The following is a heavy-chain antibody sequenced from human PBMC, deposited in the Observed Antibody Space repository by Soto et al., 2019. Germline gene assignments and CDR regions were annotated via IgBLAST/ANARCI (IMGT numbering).Heavy chain of an antibody. D-gene: IGHD2-15*01. CDR2: IYYSGST. V-gene: IGHV4-39*01. CDR3: ASRMTYCSGGSCYFLIYYYYYYMDV. Sequence: SETLSLTCTVSGGSISSSSYYWGWIRQPPGKGLEWIGSIYYSGSTYYNPSLKSRVTISVDTSKNQFSLKLSSVTAADTAVYYCASRMTYCSGGSCYFLIYYYYYYMDVWGKGTTVTVSS. CDR1: GGSISSSSYY. J-gene: IGHJ6*03.